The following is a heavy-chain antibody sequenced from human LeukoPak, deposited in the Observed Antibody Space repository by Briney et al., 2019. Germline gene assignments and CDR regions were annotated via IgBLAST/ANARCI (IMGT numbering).Heavy chain of an antibody. J-gene: IGHJ4*02. V-gene: IGHV3-23*01. CDR1: GFTFSSYA. Sequence: GGSLRLSCATSGFTFSSYAMSWVRQAPGKGLNWVPAISGSGGSTYYADSVKGRFTISRDNSKNTLYLQMNSLRAEDTAVYYCAKDMTGRGYCSSTSCYYDYWGQGTLVTVSS. D-gene: IGHD2-2*01. CDR3: AKDMTGRGYCSSTSCYYDY. CDR2: ISGSGGST.